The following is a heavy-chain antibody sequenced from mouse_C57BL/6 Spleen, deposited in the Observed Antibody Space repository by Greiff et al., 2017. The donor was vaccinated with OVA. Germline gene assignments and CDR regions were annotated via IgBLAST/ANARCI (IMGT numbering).Heavy chain of an antibody. CDR2: INYDGSST. Sequence: EVQLVESEGGLVQPGSSMKLSCTASGFTFSDYYMAWVRQVPEKGLEWVANINYDGSSTYYLDSLKSRFIISRDNAKNILYLQMSSLKSEDTATYYCARDFGYDGDYAMDYWGQGTSVTVSS. V-gene: IGHV5-16*01. CDR1: GFTFSDYY. J-gene: IGHJ4*01. CDR3: ARDFGYDGDYAMDY. D-gene: IGHD2-2*01.